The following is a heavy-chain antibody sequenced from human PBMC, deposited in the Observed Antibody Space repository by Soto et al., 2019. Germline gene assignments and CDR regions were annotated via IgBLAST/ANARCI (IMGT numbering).Heavy chain of an antibody. Sequence: SVKFSCKASGGTLSSYAISWGRQAPGQGLEWMGWINPNSGGTNCAQKFQGRVTMTRDTSISTAYMELSRLRSDDTAVYYCARDAVAGSGDYWGQGTLVTVSS. V-gene: IGHV1-2*02. CDR2: INPNSGGT. J-gene: IGHJ4*02. D-gene: IGHD6-19*01. CDR3: ARDAVAGSGDY. CDR1: GGTLSSYA.